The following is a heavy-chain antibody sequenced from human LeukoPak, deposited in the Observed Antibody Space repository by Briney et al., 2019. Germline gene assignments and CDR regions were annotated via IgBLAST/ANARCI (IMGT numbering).Heavy chain of an antibody. V-gene: IGHV1-2*02. CDR1: GYTFAGYY. J-gene: IGHJ3*02. Sequence: ASAKVSCKASGYTFAGYYLHWVRQAPGQGLEWMGWINPNSGGTNYAQKFQGRVTMTRDTSISTAYMELSRLRSDDTAVYYCARISAYLSGAFDIWGQGTMVTVSS. CDR2: INPNSGGT. CDR3: ARISAYLSGAFDI. D-gene: IGHD2/OR15-2a*01.